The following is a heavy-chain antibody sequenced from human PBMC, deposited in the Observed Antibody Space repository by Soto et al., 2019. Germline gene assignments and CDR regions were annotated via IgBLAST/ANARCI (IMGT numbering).Heavy chain of an antibody. CDR3: ARAKDGDIVVVPAAISDFYYGMDV. CDR1: GFTFSDYY. V-gene: IGHV3-11*01. Sequence: PGGSLRLCCAASGFTFSDYYMSWIRQAPRKGLEWVSYISSSGSTIYYADSVKGRFTISRDNAKNSLYLQMNSLRAEDTAVYYCARAKDGDIVVVPAAISDFYYGMDVWGQGTTVTVSS. J-gene: IGHJ6*02. CDR2: ISSSGSTI. D-gene: IGHD2-2*01.